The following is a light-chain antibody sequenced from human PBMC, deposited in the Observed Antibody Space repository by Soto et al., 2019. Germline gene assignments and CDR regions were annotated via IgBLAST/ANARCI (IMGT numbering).Light chain of an antibody. CDR1: QGISTW. V-gene: IGKV1-12*01. J-gene: IGKJ5*01. Sequence: DIQLTQSPSVLSASVGDRVTITCRASQGISTWLAWYQQKPGKAPKLLIYSASRLQSGVPPRFSGSGSGTDFTLTINSLQPEDFATYYCQHSSNFHFTFGQGTRLEIK. CDR2: SAS. CDR3: QHSSNFHFT.